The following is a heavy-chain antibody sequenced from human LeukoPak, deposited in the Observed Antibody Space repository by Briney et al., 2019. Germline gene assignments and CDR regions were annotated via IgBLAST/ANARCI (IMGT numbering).Heavy chain of an antibody. CDR3: ARQHSSGWYVFDY. J-gene: IGHJ4*02. CDR2: IYYSGST. D-gene: IGHD6-19*01. V-gene: IGHV4-59*08. Sequence: SETLSLTCTVSDGSISSYYWNWIRQPPGKGLEWIGYIYYSGSTNYNPSLKGRVTISVDTSKNQFSLKLSSVTAADTAVYYCARQHSSGWYVFDYWGQGTLVTVSS. CDR1: DGSISSYY.